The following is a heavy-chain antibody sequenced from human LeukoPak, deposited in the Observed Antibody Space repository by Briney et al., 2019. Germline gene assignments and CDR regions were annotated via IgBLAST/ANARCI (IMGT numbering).Heavy chain of an antibody. CDR2: ISGSGGST. Sequence: GGSLRLSCAASGFTFSSYWMHWVRQAPGKGLEWVSAISGSGGSTYYADSVKGRFTTSRDNSKNTLYLQMNSLRAEDTAVYYCARDAYAFGIWGQGTMVTVSS. CDR1: GFTFSSYW. J-gene: IGHJ3*02. V-gene: IGHV3-23*01. CDR3: ARDAYAFGI.